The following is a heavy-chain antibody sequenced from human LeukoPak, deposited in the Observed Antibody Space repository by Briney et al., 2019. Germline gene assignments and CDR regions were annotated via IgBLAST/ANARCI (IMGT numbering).Heavy chain of an antibody. J-gene: IGHJ4*02. Sequence: ASVKVSCKVSGYTLTELSMHWVRQAPGKGLEWMGGFDPEDGETIYAQKFQGRVTMTRDTSTSTAYMELSSLKSEDTAVYYCARLSETPAFYPGGRYLYLAYWGQGAQVTVSS. CDR1: GYTLTELS. CDR2: FDPEDGET. CDR3: ARLSETPAFYPGGRYLYLAY. D-gene: IGHD2-8*02. V-gene: IGHV1-24*01.